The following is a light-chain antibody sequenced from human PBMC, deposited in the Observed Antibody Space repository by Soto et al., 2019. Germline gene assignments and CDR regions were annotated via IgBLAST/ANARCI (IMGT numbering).Light chain of an antibody. J-gene: IGKJ1*01. CDR2: PHA. CDR3: HQRKRWPRT. CDR1: RYINTG. Sequence: DIVLTQSPAPLSPFPGDRVTLSCRASRYINTGSAWHQHRPGQSPRLLIYPHALRDAGIPARFSASGSGTDFTLTISDVQHEDFALYYYHQRKRWPRTFGRGIQV. V-gene: IGKV3-11*01.